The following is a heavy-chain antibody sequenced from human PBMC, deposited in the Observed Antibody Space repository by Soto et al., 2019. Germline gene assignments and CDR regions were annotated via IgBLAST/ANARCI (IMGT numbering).Heavy chain of an antibody. Sequence: SETLSLTCTVSGGSISSSSYYWGWIRQPPGKGLEWIGSIYYSGSTYYNPSLKSRVTISVDTSKNQFSLKLSSVTAADTAVYYCARTGGAAAGYYYYGMDVWGQGTTVTVSS. CDR1: GGSISSSSYY. CDR2: IYYSGST. J-gene: IGHJ6*02. D-gene: IGHD6-13*01. V-gene: IGHV4-39*01. CDR3: ARTGGAAAGYYYYGMDV.